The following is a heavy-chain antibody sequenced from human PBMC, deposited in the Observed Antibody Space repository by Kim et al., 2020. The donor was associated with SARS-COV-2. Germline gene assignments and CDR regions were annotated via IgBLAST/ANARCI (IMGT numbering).Heavy chain of an antibody. CDR3: ARDSNRDGYNPRYFDY. D-gene: IGHD5-12*01. CDR2: IWYDGSNK. CDR1: GFTFSSYG. Sequence: GGSLRLSCAASGFTFSSYGMHWVRQAPGKGLEWVAVIWYDGSNKYYADSVKGRFTISRDNSKNTLYLQMNSLRAEDTAVYYCARDSNRDGYNPRYFDYWGQGTLVTVSS. J-gene: IGHJ4*02. V-gene: IGHV3-33*01.